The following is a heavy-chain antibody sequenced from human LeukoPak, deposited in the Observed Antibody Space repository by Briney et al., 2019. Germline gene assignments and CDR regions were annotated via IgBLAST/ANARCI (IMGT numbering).Heavy chain of an antibody. CDR2: ISASGGTT. CDR1: GFTFNNYA. V-gene: IGHV3-23*01. D-gene: IGHD2-2*01. Sequence: PGGSLRLSCAAFGFTFNNYAMSWVRQAPGKGLEWVSAISASGGTTYYADSVKGRFTISRDNSENTLFLQMNSLRAEDTAVYYCAKEPREYCSSTSCPNWFDSWGQGTLVTVSS. J-gene: IGHJ5*01. CDR3: AKEPREYCSSTSCPNWFDS.